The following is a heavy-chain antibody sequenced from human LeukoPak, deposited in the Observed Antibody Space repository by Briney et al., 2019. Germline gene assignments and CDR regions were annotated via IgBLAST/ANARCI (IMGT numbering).Heavy chain of an antibody. D-gene: IGHD5-12*01. Sequence: SVKVSCKASGGTFSSYAISWVRQAPGQGLEWMGRIIPILGIANYAQKFQGRVTITADKSTSTAYMELSSLRSEDTAVYYCARDLRITVATIQSLDFDYWGQGTLVTVSS. J-gene: IGHJ4*02. CDR1: GGTFSSYA. V-gene: IGHV1-69*04. CDR2: IIPILGIA. CDR3: ARDLRITVATIQSLDFDY.